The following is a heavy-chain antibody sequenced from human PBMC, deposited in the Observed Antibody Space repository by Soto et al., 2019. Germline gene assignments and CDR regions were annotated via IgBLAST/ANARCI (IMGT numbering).Heavy chain of an antibody. CDR3: ASRSSGWYFDY. D-gene: IGHD6-19*01. J-gene: IGHJ4*02. V-gene: IGHV3-23*01. CDR1: VFTFSSYA. Sequence: GGSLRLSCAASVFTFSSYAMNWVRQAPGKGLEWVSVISGSGDSTYYADSVKGRFTISRDNSKNTLYLQMNSLRAEDTAVYYCASRSSGWYFDYWGQGTLVTVSS. CDR2: ISGSGDST.